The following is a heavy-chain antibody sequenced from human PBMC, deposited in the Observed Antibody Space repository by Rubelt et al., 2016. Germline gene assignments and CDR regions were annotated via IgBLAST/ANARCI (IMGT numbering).Heavy chain of an antibody. CDR2: ISSSSSSYI. V-gene: IGHV3-21*01. CDR1: GFRFSGAW. D-gene: IGHD5/OR15-5a*01. J-gene: IGHJ4*02. Sequence: EVQLVESGGGVVQSGGSLKLSCVASGFRFSGAWMCWVRQVPGKGLEWVSSISSSSSSYIYYADSVKGRFTVSRDNSKNSRYLQRNSLRAEDTAVYYCARDLVFGGQGTLVTVSS. CDR3: ARDLVF.